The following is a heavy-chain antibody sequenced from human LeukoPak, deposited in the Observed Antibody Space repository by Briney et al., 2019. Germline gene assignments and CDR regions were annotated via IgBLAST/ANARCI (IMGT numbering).Heavy chain of an antibody. J-gene: IGHJ5*02. CDR1: NGSISSYY. Sequence: PSETLSLTCTVSNGSISSYYWSWIRQPAGKGLEWIGRIHASGSTNYNPSLKSRVTMSVDTPKNQLSLKLSSVTAADTAIYFCARGDRAVAGAWGWFDPWGQGTLVTVSS. CDR3: ARGDRAVAGAWGWFDP. V-gene: IGHV4-4*07. CDR2: IHASGST. D-gene: IGHD6-19*01.